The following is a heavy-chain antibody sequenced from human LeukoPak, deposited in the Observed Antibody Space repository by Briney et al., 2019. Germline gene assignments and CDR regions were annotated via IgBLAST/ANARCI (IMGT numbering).Heavy chain of an antibody. V-gene: IGHV4-59*12. Sequence: SETLSLTCTVSGGSISNSYWSWTRQPPGKGLEWIGYIYYSGSTNYNPSLESRVTVSLDKSKNHLSLNLTSVTAADTAVYYCSRENGAFSPFGYWGQGTLVTVPS. CDR2: IYYSGST. CDR1: GGSISNSY. J-gene: IGHJ4*02. CDR3: SRENGAFSPFGY. D-gene: IGHD2-8*01.